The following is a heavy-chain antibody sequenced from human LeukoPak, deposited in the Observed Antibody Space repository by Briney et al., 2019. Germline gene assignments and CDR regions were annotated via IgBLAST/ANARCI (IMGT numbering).Heavy chain of an antibody. Sequence: GRSLRLSCAASGFTFNDYAMHWVRQAPGKGLEWVSGISWNSGSIGYADSVKGRFTISRDNAKNSLYLQMNSPRAEDTALYYCAKGGYDLDYYFDYWGQGILVTVSS. J-gene: IGHJ4*02. CDR1: GFTFNDYA. CDR3: AKGGYDLDYYFDY. CDR2: ISWNSGSI. D-gene: IGHD2-2*01. V-gene: IGHV3-9*01.